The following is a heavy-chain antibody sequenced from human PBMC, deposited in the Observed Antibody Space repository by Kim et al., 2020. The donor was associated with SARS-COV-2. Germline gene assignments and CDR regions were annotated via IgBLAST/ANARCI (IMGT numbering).Heavy chain of an antibody. D-gene: IGHD6-19*01. CDR2: ISSSSSYI. Sequence: GGSLRLSCAASGFTFSSYSMNWVRQAPGKGLEWVSSISSSSSYIYYADSVKGRFTISRDNAKNSLYLQMDSLRAEDTAVYYCAREVLVDSSGWNWYFDLWGRGTLVTVSS. V-gene: IGHV3-21*01. CDR1: GFTFSSYS. CDR3: AREVLVDSSGWNWYFDL. J-gene: IGHJ2*01.